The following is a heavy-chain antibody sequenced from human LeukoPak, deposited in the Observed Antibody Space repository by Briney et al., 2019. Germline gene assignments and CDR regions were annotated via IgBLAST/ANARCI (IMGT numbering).Heavy chain of an antibody. V-gene: IGHV3-30*04. CDR1: GFTFSSYA. Sequence: SGGSLRLSCAASGFTFSSYAMHWVRQAPGKGLEWVAVISYDGSNKYYADSVKGRFTISRDNSKNTLYLQMSSLRAEDTAVYYCAKVSHWGSYDDYWGQGILVTVSS. J-gene: IGHJ4*02. CDR2: ISYDGSNK. D-gene: IGHD3-16*01. CDR3: AKVSHWGSYDDY.